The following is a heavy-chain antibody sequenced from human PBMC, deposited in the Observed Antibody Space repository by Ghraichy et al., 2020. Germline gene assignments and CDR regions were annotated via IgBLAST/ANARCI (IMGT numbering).Heavy chain of an antibody. V-gene: IGHV3-74*01. CDR2: LNSDGSST. Sequence: GGSLRLSCAASGFTFSSHWMHWVRQAPGKGPVWVSRLNSDGSSTIYADSVQGRFTISRDNAKNTLYLQMNSLRAEDTAVYYCARSWSGYYLLDYWGQGTLVTVSS. J-gene: IGHJ4*02. CDR1: GFTFSSHW. D-gene: IGHD3-3*01. CDR3: ARSWSGYYLLDY.